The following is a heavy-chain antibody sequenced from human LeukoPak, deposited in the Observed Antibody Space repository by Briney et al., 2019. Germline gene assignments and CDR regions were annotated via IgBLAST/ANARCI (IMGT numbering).Heavy chain of an antibody. Sequence: SETLSLTCTVSGGSISSSSYYWGWIRQPPGTGLEWIGSIYYSGSTYYNPSLKSRVTISVDTSKNQFSLKLSSVTAADTAVYYCASWVEGIAAAVGAFDIWGQGTMVTVSS. CDR1: GGSISSSSYY. V-gene: IGHV4-39*01. CDR3: ASWVEGIAAAVGAFDI. D-gene: IGHD6-13*01. J-gene: IGHJ3*02. CDR2: IYYSGST.